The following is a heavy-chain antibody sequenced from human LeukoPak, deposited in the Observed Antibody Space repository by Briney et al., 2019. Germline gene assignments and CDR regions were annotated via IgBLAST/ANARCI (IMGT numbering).Heavy chain of an antibody. CDR1: GFTFSNAW. D-gene: IGHD3-9*01. J-gene: IGHJ6*02. CDR2: IKCNTDGGTT. V-gene: IGHV3-15*01. Sequence: GESLRLSCAASGFTFSNAWMSWVRQAPGKGLECVGRIKCNTDGGTTDYGAPVKGRFTISRDDSRNTLYLQLNSLKTEDTGVYYCTTARDILSGYGYYGMDVWGQGTMVT. CDR3: TTARDILSGYGYYGMDV.